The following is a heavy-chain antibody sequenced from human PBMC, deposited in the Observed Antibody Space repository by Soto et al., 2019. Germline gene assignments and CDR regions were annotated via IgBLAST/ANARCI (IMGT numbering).Heavy chain of an antibody. D-gene: IGHD5-18*01. Sequence: PGGSLRLSCAASGFTVSSNYMSWVRQAPGKGLEWVSVIYSGGSTYYADSVKGRFTISRDNSKSTLYLQMNSLRAEDTAVYYCARDKGLQLWFDYWGQGTLVTVSS. CDR3: ARDKGLQLWFDY. J-gene: IGHJ4*02. CDR1: GFTVSSNY. CDR2: IYSGGST. V-gene: IGHV3-53*01.